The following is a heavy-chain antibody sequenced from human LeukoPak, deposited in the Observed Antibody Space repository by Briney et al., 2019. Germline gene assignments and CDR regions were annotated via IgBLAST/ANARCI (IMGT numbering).Heavy chain of an antibody. J-gene: IGHJ4*02. CDR2: IKEDGSKT. D-gene: IGHD3-22*01. V-gene: IGHV3-7*01. CDR3: APQTMILVL. CDR1: GFTFSTHW. Sequence: GGSLRLSCVASGFTFSTHWVSWVRQAPGKGLEWVANIKEDGSKTDYVDSVKGRFTISRDNAKNSVSLQMNSLRAEDTAIYYCAPQTMILVLGGQGTLVTVSS.